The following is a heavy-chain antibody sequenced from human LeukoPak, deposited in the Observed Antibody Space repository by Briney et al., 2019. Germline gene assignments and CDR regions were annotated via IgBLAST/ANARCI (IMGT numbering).Heavy chain of an antibody. V-gene: IGHV4-59*06. Sequence: SETLSLTCAVYGGSFSGYYWSWIRQPPGKGLEWIGYIYYSGSTYYNPSLKSRVTISVDTSKNQFSLKLSSVTAADTAVYYCETLGGAFDIWGQGTMVTVSS. D-gene: IGHD2-15*01. CDR3: ETLGGAFDI. CDR2: IYYSGST. CDR1: GGSFSGYY. J-gene: IGHJ3*02.